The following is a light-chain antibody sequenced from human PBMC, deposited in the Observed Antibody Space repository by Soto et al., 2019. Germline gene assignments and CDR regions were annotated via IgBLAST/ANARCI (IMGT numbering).Light chain of an antibody. CDR1: SSDVGVYNY. CDR3: CSYAGSYTFV. J-gene: IGLJ1*01. Sequence: SAPTQPRSVSGSPGQSVTISCTGTSSDVGVYNYVSWYQQYPGKAPKIMIYDVSKRPSGVPDRFSGSKSDNTASLTISGLQAEDEADYYCCSYAGSYTFVFGIGTKVTVL. CDR2: DVS. V-gene: IGLV2-11*01.